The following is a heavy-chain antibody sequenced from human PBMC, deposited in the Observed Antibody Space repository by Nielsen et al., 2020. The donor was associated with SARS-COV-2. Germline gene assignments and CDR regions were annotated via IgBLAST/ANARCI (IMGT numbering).Heavy chain of an antibody. J-gene: IGHJ5*02. Sequence: GESLKISCAASGFTFDDYGMSWVRQAPGKGLEWVSGINWNGGSTGYADSVKGRFTISRDSAKNSLYLQMNSLRAEDTALYHCARVLPPFNWFDPWGQGTLVTVSS. V-gene: IGHV3-20*01. CDR2: INWNGGST. CDR3: ARVLPPFNWFDP. D-gene: IGHD1-14*01. CDR1: GFTFDDYG.